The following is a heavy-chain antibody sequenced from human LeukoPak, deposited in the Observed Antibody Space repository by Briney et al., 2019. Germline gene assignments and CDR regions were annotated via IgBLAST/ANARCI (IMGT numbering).Heavy chain of an antibody. V-gene: IGHV3-48*01. D-gene: IGHD1-20*01. CDR1: GFTFSSYS. J-gene: IGHJ3*02. CDR3: ARAGSDVTGTMPPTGIDAFDI. CDR2: ISSSSSTI. Sequence: GGSLRLSCAASGFTFSSYSMNWVRQAPGKGLEWVSYISSSSSTIYYADSVKGRFTISRDNAKNSLYLQMNSLRAEDTAVYYCARAGSDVTGTMPPTGIDAFDIWGQGTMVTVSS.